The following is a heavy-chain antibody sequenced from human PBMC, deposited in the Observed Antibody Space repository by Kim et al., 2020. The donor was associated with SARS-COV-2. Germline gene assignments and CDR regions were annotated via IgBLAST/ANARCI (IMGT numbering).Heavy chain of an antibody. CDR2: IKGTGTYT. D-gene: IGHD2-15*01. V-gene: IGHV3-11*03. Sequence: GGSLRLSCAASGFTFSDHYMAWIRQAPGRGLEWIGFIKGTGTYTNYADSLRGRFTISRDNARNSVFLQMNSLTVEDTAIYYCAKVAISLNGWPEFWGQGT. J-gene: IGHJ4*02. CDR1: GFTFSDHY. CDR3: AKVAISLNGWPEF.